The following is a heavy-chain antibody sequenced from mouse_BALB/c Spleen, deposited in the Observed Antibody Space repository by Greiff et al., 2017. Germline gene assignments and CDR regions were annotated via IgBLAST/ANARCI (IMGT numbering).Heavy chain of an antibody. CDR1: GFTFSSFG. V-gene: IGHV5-17*02. Sequence: EVQRVESGGGLVQPGGSRKLSCAASGFTFSSFGMHWVRQAPEKGLEWVAYISSGSSTIYYADTVKGRFTISRDNPKNTLFLQMTSLRSEDTAMYYCARRGTTATLDYWGQGTTLTVSS. CDR2: ISSGSSTI. CDR3: ARRGTTATLDY. J-gene: IGHJ2*01. D-gene: IGHD1-2*01.